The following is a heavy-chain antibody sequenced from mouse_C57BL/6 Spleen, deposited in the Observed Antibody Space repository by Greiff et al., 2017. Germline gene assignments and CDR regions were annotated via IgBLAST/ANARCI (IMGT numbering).Heavy chain of an antibody. CDR1: GYSFTDYN. CDR2: INPNYGTT. V-gene: IGHV1-39*01. D-gene: IGHD4-1*01. Sequence: VQLQQSGPELVKPGASVKISCKASGYSFTDYNMNWVKQSTGKSLEWIGVINPNYGTTSYNQKFKGKATLTVDQSSSTAYMQRNSLTSEDSAVYYGARWGNWDYWYFDVWGTGTTVTVSS. CDR3: ARWGNWDYWYFDV. J-gene: IGHJ1*03.